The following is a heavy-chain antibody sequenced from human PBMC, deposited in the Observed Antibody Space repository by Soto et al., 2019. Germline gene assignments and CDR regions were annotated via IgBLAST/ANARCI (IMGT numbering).Heavy chain of an antibody. CDR3: ARSSKGDSSGYYYVDGPFVDFDY. CDR1: GGSVSSGSYY. J-gene: IGHJ4*02. CDR2: IYYSGST. Sequence: PSETLSLTCTVSGGSVSSGSYYWSWIRQPPGKGLEWIGYIYYSGSTNYNPSLKSRVTISVDTSKNQFSLKLSSVTAADTAVYYCARSSKGDSSGYYYVDGPFVDFDYWGQGTLVTVSS. D-gene: IGHD3-22*01. V-gene: IGHV4-61*01.